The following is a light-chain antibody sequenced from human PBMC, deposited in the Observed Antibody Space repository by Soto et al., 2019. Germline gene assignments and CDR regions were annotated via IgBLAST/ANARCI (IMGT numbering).Light chain of an antibody. CDR3: QQLNAYPLT. CDR2: DAS. V-gene: IGKV1-5*01. CDR1: QSISHW. Sequence: DIQMTQSPSTLSASVGDSVTITCRASQSISHWLAWFQQKPGKAPELLIYDASFLESGVPSRFSGSGSGTEFTLTISSLQPDDFATYYCQQLNAYPLTFGQGTRLEIK. J-gene: IGKJ5*01.